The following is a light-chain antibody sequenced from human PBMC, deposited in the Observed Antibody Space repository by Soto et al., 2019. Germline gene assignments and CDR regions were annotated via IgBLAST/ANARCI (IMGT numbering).Light chain of an antibody. CDR1: SSDIGAYNY. Sequence: QSALTQPASVSGSPGQSITISCAGTSSDIGAYNYVSWYQHLPGKAPKLIIYDVVTRPSGISTRFSASKSGNTASLTISGLQAEDEADYYCSSYTTRNTEVFGTGTKVTV. J-gene: IGLJ1*01. CDR3: SSYTTRNTEV. CDR2: DVV. V-gene: IGLV2-14*03.